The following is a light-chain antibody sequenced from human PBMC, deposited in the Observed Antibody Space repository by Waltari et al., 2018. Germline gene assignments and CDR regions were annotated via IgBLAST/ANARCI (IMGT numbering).Light chain of an antibody. CDR1: QDIGSW. Sequence: DIQMTQSPSSVSASVGDRVTINCRASQDIGSWLAWYQHKPGKAPKLLIYVATNLQSGVPSRFSGSGSGTDFTLTISGLQDDDSAIYYCQQAKNFPAVSFGGGTKVEIK. CDR2: VAT. CDR3: QQAKNFPAVS. V-gene: IGKV1-12*01. J-gene: IGKJ4*01.